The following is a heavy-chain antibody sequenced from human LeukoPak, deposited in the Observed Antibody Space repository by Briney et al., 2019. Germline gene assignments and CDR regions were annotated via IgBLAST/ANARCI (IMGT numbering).Heavy chain of an antibody. CDR3: ARGVRAARPGGRGWFDP. V-gene: IGHV4-39*07. CDR1: GGSISSNSYY. Sequence: SETLSLTCSVSGGSISSNSYYWGWIRQPPGKGLEWIGEINHSGSTNYNPSLKSRVTISVDTSKNQFSLKLSSVTAADTAVYYCARGVRAARPGGRGWFDPWGQGTLVTVSS. CDR2: INHSGST. J-gene: IGHJ5*02. D-gene: IGHD6-6*01.